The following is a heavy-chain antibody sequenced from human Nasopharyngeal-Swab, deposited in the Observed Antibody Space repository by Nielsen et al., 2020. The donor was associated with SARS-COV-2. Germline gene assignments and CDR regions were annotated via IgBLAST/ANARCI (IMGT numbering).Heavy chain of an antibody. V-gene: IGHV1-69*13. CDR1: GGTFSSYA. Sequence: SVKVSCKASGGTFSSYAISWVRQAPGQGLEWMGGIIPIFGTANYAQKFQGRVTITADESTSTAYMELSSLRSEDTAVYYCARGEGGIVVVPADDAFDIWGQGTMVTVSS. J-gene: IGHJ3*02. CDR3: ARGEGGIVVVPADDAFDI. CDR2: IIPIFGTA. D-gene: IGHD2-2*01.